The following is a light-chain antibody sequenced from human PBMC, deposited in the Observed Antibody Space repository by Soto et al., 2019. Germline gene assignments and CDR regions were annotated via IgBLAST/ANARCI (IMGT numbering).Light chain of an antibody. CDR3: SSYAGSNYV. J-gene: IGLJ1*01. V-gene: IGLV2-8*01. CDR2: EVS. CDR1: SSDVGGYNY. Sequence: QSALTQPPSASGSPGQSVTISCTGTSSDVGGYNYVSWFQQHPGKAPKLMIYEVSKRPSGVPDRFSGSKSGNTASLTVSGLQAEDEADYYCSSYAGSNYVFGPGTKLIVL.